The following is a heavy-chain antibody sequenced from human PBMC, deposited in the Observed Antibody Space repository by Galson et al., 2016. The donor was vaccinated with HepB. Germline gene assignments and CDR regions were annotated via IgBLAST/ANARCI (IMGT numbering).Heavy chain of an antibody. D-gene: IGHD1-1*01. CDR1: GGSIGSSDW. J-gene: IGHJ5*02. CDR2: IYHSGST. V-gene: IGHV4-4*02. CDR3: AGVPHRQPLLLNYKWFDP. Sequence: SETLSLTCAVSGGSIGSSDWWSWVRQPPGKGLEWIGKIYHSGSTEYNPSLKSRVSISVDKSKSQFSLNVTSLTAAETAVYYCAGVPHRQPLLLNYKWFDPWGQGILVIVSS.